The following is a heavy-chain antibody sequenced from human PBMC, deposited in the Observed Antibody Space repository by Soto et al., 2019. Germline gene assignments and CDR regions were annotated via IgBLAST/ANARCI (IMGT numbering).Heavy chain of an antibody. CDR1: GFTFSSYA. J-gene: IGHJ6*02. CDR3: ARHRNWNYYYGRDV. V-gene: IGHV3-23*01. Sequence: EVQLLESGGGLVQPGGSLRLSCAASGFTFSSYAMSWVRQAPGKGLEWVSVISGGGGSTFYADSVKGRFTISRDNSKNTLFLQMNSLRAEDTPVYYCARHRNWNYYYGRDVWGQGTTVTVSS. D-gene: IGHD1-20*01. CDR2: ISGGGGST.